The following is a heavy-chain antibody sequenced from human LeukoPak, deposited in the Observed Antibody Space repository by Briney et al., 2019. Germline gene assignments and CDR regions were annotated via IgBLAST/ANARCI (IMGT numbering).Heavy chain of an antibody. V-gene: IGHV3-7*02. J-gene: IGHJ4*02. D-gene: IGHD1-26*01. CDR1: GFTFSRYW. CDR3: ATSGSYRFDY. CDR2: IKEDGSDK. Sequence: PGGSLRLSCAASGFTFSRYWMSWVRQAPGKGLEWVANIKEDGSDKYYVDSVKGRFTISRDNAQNSLFLQMNSLRGEDTAVYYCATSGSYRFDYWGQGTLVTVAS.